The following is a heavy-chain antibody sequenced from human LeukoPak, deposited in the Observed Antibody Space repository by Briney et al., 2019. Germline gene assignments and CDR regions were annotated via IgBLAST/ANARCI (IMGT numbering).Heavy chain of an antibody. Sequence: ASVKVSCKASGYTFTSYGISWVRQAPGQGLEWMGWISAYNGNTNYAQKLQGRVTTTTDTSTSTAYMELRSLRSDDTAVYFCARSDYGSGGGGCYMDVWGKGTTVTVSS. D-gene: IGHD3-10*01. J-gene: IGHJ6*03. CDR1: GYTFTSYG. V-gene: IGHV1-18*01. CDR3: ARSDYGSGGGGCYMDV. CDR2: ISAYNGNT.